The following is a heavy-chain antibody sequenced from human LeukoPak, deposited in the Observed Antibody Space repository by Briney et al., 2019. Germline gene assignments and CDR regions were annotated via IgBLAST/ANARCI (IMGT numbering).Heavy chain of an antibody. CDR1: GYTFTGYH. V-gene: IGHV1-2*04. CDR2: INPKSGGT. CDR3: ARDSGWEVVLYASEI. D-gene: IGHD1-26*01. Sequence: ASVKVSCKASGYTFTGYHIHLVRQAPGQGLEWMGWINPKSGGTNYAQKFEGWVTMTRDTSMSTVYMELSRLKSDDTAVYYCARDSGWEVVLYASEIWGQGTMVTVSS. J-gene: IGHJ3*02.